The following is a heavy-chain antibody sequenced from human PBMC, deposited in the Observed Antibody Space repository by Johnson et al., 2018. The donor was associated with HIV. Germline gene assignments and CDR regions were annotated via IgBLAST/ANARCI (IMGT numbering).Heavy chain of an antibody. J-gene: IGHJ3*02. CDR3: AKGYYYDSKDAFNI. Sequence: EVQLVESGGGVVQPGRSLRLSCAASGFTFSSYAMSWVRQAPGKGLEWVSVFSGSGGRTYYADSVKVRFTISRDNSKNTLYLQMTSLRAEDTAVYYGAKGYYYDSKDAFNIWGQGTVVTVSS. V-gene: IGHV3-23*04. D-gene: IGHD3-22*01. CDR1: GFTFSSYA. CDR2: FSGSGGRT.